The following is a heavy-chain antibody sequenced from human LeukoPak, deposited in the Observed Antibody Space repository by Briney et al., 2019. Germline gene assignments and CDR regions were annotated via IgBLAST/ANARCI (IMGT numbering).Heavy chain of an antibody. D-gene: IGHD1-1*01. CDR1: GFTFSSNW. CDR2: IKQDRSQK. Sequence: GGSLRLSCEPSGFTFSSNWMSWVRQAPGKGLEWVANIKQDRSQKYYVDSVKGRFTISRDNAKNSLYLQMNSLRADDTAVYYCARDLEGLDYWGQGTLVTVSS. J-gene: IGHJ4*02. CDR3: ARDLEGLDY. V-gene: IGHV3-7*04.